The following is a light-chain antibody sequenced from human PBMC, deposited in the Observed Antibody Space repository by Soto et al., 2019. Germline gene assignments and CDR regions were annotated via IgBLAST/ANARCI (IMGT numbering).Light chain of an antibody. CDR3: SSYTRSSTPYV. CDR2: DVS. J-gene: IGLJ1*01. Sequence: QSVLTQPASVSGSPGQSITISCTGTSSDVGGYNYVSWYQQHPGKAPKLMIYDVSNRPSGVSNRFSGSKSGNTASLTISGLPAEDEADYYCSSYTRSSTPYVFGSGTKLTVL. V-gene: IGLV2-14*01. CDR1: SSDVGGYNY.